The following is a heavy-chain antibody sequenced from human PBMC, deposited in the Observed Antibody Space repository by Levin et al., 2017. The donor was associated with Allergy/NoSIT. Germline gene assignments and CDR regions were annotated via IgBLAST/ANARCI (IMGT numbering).Heavy chain of an antibody. CDR1: GYTFTGHY. CDR2: INPDSGAT. V-gene: IGHV1-2*03. CDR3: AREPPHSRGWYGYAFDI. D-gene: IGHD6-19*01. Sequence: LGASVKVSCKASGYTFTGHYIHWVRQAPGQGLEWMGWINPDSGATSYVEKFQGRVTMTRDTSISTAFMELSSLRSDDTAVFYCAREPPHSRGWYGYAFDIWGQGTMVTVSS. J-gene: IGHJ3*02.